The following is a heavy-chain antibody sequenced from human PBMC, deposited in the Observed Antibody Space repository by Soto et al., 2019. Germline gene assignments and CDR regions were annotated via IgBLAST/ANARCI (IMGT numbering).Heavy chain of an antibody. CDR3: GRQPGHCGSTTCFGYYSVDV. V-gene: IGHV4-39*01. CDR1: GGSISSSSYS. CDR2: IYYSGST. D-gene: IGHD2-2*01. Sequence: QLQLQESGPRLVKPSETLSLTCSVSGGSISSSSYSWGWIRQPPGKGLEWIGTIYYSGSTHYNPSLEGRVATSADPPNNQLSLRLSSVTAADTAVYYCGRQPGHCGSTTCFGYYSVDVWGQGTTVTVS. J-gene: IGHJ6*02.